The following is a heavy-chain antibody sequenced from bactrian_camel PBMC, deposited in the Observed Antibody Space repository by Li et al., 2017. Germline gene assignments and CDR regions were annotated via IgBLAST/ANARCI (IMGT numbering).Heavy chain of an antibody. Sequence: DVQLVESGGGSVQAGGSLRLSCVASGYSIRNYCVGWFRQAPGKEREGVASIDRDGTAYYTHSVKGRFTISQDNNKNTIYLQMNDLKPEDTATYYCATGYVGGALLGPQSYRYWGQGTQVTVS. CDR3: ATGYVGGALLGPQSYRY. D-gene: IGHD2*01. CDR2: IDRDGTA. J-gene: IGHJ4*01. V-gene: IGHV3S10*01. CDR1: GYSIRNYC.